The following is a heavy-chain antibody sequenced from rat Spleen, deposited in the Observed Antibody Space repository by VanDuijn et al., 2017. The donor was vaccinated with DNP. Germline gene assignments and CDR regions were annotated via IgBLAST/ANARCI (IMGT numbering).Heavy chain of an antibody. CDR1: GFTFSFYG. V-gene: IGHV5S13*01. D-gene: IGHD1-11*01. J-gene: IGHJ3*01. CDR2: ISASGGST. Sequence: EVQLVESGGGLVQPGRSLKLSCAASGFTFSFYGMAWVRQAPKKGLEWVASISASGGSTYYPDSVKGRFTISRDNAKNTLQLQMNNLRSEDTATYYCATGVYGGYEDWFAYWGQGTLVTVSS. CDR3: ATGVYGGYEDWFAY.